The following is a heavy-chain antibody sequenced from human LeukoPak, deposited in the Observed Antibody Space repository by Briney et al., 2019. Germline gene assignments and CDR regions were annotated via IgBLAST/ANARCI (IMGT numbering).Heavy chain of an antibody. V-gene: IGHV1-18*01. D-gene: IGHD3-10*01. CDR2: ISAYNGNT. J-gene: IGHJ5*02. Sequence: ASVKVSCKASGYTFTSYGISWVRQAPGQGLEWMGWISAYNGNTNYAQKLQGRVTMTTDTSTSTAYMELRSLRSDDTAVYYCARDTAVDYYGSGSCSPPNWFDPWGQGTLVTVSS. CDR3: ARDTAVDYYGSGSCSPPNWFDP. CDR1: GYTFTSYG.